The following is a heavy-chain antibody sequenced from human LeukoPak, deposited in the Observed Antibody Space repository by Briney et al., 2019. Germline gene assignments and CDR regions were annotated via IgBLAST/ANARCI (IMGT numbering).Heavy chain of an antibody. CDR3: ARSQFDYYDSSGLAY. CDR2: INSDGSST. D-gene: IGHD3-22*01. CDR1: GFTFSSYW. V-gene: IGHV3-74*01. Sequence: GGSLRLSCAASGFTFSSYWMHWVRHAPGKGLVWVSRINSDGSSTSYADSVKGRFTISRDNAKNTLYLQMNSLRAEDTAVYYCARSQFDYYDSSGLAYWGQGTLVTVSS. J-gene: IGHJ4*02.